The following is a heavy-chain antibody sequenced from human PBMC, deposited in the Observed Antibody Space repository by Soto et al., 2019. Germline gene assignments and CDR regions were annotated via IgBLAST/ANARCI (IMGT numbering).Heavy chain of an antibody. CDR1: GDSSSTSTYS. V-gene: IGHV4-61*01. D-gene: IGHD3-22*01. CDR2: IYRSGVT. CDR3: ARDTYYFGSSSYGLDP. Sequence: SETLSLTCSFSGDSSSTSTYSWSWIRQPPGKALEWVGFIYRSGVTSYNPSLKSRVSISLDTSRNQFSLEMSSVTAADTAVYYCARDTYYFGSSSYGLDPWGPGTLVTVSS. J-gene: IGHJ5*02.